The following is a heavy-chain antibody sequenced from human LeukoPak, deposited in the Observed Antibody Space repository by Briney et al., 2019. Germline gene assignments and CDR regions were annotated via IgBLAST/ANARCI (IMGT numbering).Heavy chain of an antibody. CDR2: ISVYNGNT. J-gene: IGHJ4*02. V-gene: IGHV1-18*01. CDR1: GYTFASYG. CDR3: ARDADFTVTTGILRDY. D-gene: IGHD1-7*01. Sequence: GASVKVSCKASGYTFASYGISWVRRAPGQGLEWMGWISVYNGNTNYAQKFQGRVTMTRDTSTSTVYMELSSLRSEDTAVYYCARDADFTVTTGILRDYWGQGTLVTVSS.